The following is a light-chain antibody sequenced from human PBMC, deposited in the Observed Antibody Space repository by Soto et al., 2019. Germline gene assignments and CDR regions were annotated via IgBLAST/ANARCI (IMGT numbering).Light chain of an antibody. J-gene: IGLJ1*01. Sequence: QSLLTQPASVSVSPGQSITISCTGTSRDVGAYDYVSWYLQYPDKAPQLLIYYVDHRPSGVSSRFSGSKSGNTASLTISGLQAEDEGDYYCCSYADGSIYFFGTGTKAPS. CDR2: YVD. V-gene: IGLV2-14*03. CDR3: CSYADGSIYF. CDR1: SRDVGAYDY.